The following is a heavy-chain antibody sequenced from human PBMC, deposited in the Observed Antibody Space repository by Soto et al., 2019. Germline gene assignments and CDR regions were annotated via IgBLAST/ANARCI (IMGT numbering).Heavy chain of an antibody. Sequence: QVQLQQWGAGLLKPSETLSLTCAVYGGSFSGYYWSWIRQPPGKGLEWIGEINHSGSTNYNPSLKSRVTISVDTSKNQFSLKLSSVTAADTAVYYCARGRLITIFGVVIPPYFDYWGQGTLVTVSS. CDR3: ARGRLITIFGVVIPPYFDY. J-gene: IGHJ4*02. D-gene: IGHD3-3*01. CDR1: GGSFSGYY. V-gene: IGHV4-34*01. CDR2: INHSGST.